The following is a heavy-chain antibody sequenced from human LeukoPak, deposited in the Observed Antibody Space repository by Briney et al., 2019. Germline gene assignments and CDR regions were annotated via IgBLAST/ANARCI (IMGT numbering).Heavy chain of an antibody. CDR3: VRNAASGFDY. J-gene: IGHJ4*02. CDR2: IDPSGGST. CDR1: GYTFTSYY. Sequence: GASVKVSCKASGYTFTSYYMHWVRQAPGQGLEWMGRIDPSGGSTPYAQKFQSRLIMTRDMSTNTVEMELSSPRSEDMAVYYCVRNAASGFDYWGQGTLVIVSS. V-gene: IGHV1-46*01.